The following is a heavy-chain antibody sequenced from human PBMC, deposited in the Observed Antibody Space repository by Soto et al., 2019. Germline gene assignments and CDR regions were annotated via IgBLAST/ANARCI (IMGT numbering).Heavy chain of an antibody. V-gene: IGHV4-34*01. D-gene: IGHD3-3*01. Sequence: SETLSLTCAVYGGSFSGYYWSWIRQPPGKGLGWIGEINHSGSTNYNPSLKSRVTISVDTSKNQFSLKLSSVTAADTAVYYCATADYDFWSGPSYYYYYMDVWGKGTTVTVSS. J-gene: IGHJ6*03. CDR2: INHSGST. CDR1: GGSFSGYY. CDR3: ATADYDFWSGPSYYYYYMDV.